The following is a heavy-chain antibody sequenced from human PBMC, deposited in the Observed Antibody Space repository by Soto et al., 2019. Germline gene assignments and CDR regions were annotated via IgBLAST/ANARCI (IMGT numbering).Heavy chain of an antibody. CDR2: IYYSGST. CDR1: GGSISSSSYY. CDR3: ARRTRGYSGYGKIDY. Sequence: QLQLQESGPGLVKPSETLSLTCTVSGGSISSSSYYWGWIRQPPGKGLEWIGSIYYSGSTYYNPSLKSRVTISVDTSKNQFSLKLSSVTAADTAVYYCARRTRGYSGYGKIDYWGQGTLVTVSS. J-gene: IGHJ4*02. V-gene: IGHV4-39*01. D-gene: IGHD5-12*01.